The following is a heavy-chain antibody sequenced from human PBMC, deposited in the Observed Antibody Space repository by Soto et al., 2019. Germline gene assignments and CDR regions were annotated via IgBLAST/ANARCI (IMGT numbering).Heavy chain of an antibody. Sequence: GGSLRLSCAASGFTFSDYYMSWIRQAPGKGLEWVSYISSSGSTIYYADSVKGRFTISRDNAKNSLYLQMNSLRAEDTAVYYCARVNDIVVVVAAPYFDYWGQGTLVTVSS. CDR1: GFTFSDYY. D-gene: IGHD2-15*01. J-gene: IGHJ4*02. CDR3: ARVNDIVVVVAAPYFDY. V-gene: IGHV3-11*01. CDR2: ISSSGSTI.